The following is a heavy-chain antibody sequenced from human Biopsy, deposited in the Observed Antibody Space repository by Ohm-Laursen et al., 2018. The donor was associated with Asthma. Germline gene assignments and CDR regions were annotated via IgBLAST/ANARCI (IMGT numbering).Heavy chain of an antibody. CDR2: IMTVFGTT. V-gene: IGHV1-69*13. CDR1: GGTFSNFA. Sequence: SVKVSCKALGGTFSNFAISWVRQAPGQGLEWLGGIMTVFGTTNYAQKFQGRVTITADESTSTAYMEVTSLRSEDTAIYYCARCQVGYSSGWSLLLKKIYYSGMDVWGQGNAVTVSS. J-gene: IGHJ6*02. D-gene: IGHD6-19*01. CDR3: ARCQVGYSSGWSLLLKKIYYSGMDV.